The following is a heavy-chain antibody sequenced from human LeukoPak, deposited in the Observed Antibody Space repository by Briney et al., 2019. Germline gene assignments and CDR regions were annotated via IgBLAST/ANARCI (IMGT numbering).Heavy chain of an antibody. CDR2: IYYSGST. Sequence: PSETLSLTCTVSGGSISSYYWSWIRQPPGKGLEWIGYIYYSGSTNYNPSLKSRVTISVDTSKNQFSLKLSSVTAADTAVYYCARHRAAAAANWFDPWSQGTLVTVSS. D-gene: IGHD6-13*01. J-gene: IGHJ5*02. CDR1: GGSISSYY. V-gene: IGHV4-59*08. CDR3: ARHRAAAAANWFDP.